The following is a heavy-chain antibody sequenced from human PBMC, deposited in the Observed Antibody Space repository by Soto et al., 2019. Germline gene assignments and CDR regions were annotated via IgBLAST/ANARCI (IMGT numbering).Heavy chain of an antibody. CDR3: ARELSWFGELLYDY. D-gene: IGHD3-10*01. Sequence: PSETLSLTCTVSGGSISSYYWSWIRQPAGKGLEWIGRIYTSGSTNYNPSLKSRVTMSVDTSKNQFSLKLSSVTAADTAVYYCARELSWFGELLYDYWGQGTLVTVSS. J-gene: IGHJ4*02. CDR2: IYTSGST. V-gene: IGHV4-4*07. CDR1: GGSISSYY.